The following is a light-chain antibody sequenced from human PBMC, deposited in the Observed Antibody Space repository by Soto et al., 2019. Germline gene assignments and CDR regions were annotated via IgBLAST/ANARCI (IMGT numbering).Light chain of an antibody. CDR2: DAS. V-gene: IGKV3-20*01. CDR3: QQYGGSVWT. J-gene: IGKJ1*01. Sequence: EIVLTQSPDTLSVSPGERATLSCRASQSISRTLAWYQQKSGQPPRLLIYDASFRATGIPDRFSGSGSGTDFTLTISRLEPEDFAVYYCQQYGGSVWTFGQGTKVDIK. CDR1: QSISRT.